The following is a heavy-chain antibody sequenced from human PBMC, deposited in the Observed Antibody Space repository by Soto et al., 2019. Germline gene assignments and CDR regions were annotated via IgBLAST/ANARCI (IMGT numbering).Heavy chain of an antibody. CDR3: ARLGAYYQSLDP. CDR2: IYYGGTT. J-gene: IGHJ5*02. V-gene: IGHV4-59*08. D-gene: IGHD2-21*01. CDR1: GGSFSPNY. Sequence: QVQLQESGPGLVKPSETLSLSCTVSGGSFSPNYWSWIRQPPGKGLEWVAYIYYGGTTSYNPSLSRRGGISIETSKGQFSLRLPSVTAADTAVYYCARLGAYYQSLDPWGPGTLVTVSS.